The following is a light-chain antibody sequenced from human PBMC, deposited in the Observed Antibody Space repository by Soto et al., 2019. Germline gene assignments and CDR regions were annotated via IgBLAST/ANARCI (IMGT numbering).Light chain of an antibody. V-gene: IGLV2-14*01. CDR2: EVT. Sequence: QSALTQPASVSGSPGQSITMSCSGTSEDVGGYNYVSWYQHHPGKAPKLLIYEVTNRPSGLSDRFSGSKSGNTASLTISGLQAEDEADYYCSSYTSSNTLVFGTGTKLTGL. J-gene: IGLJ1*01. CDR1: SEDVGGYNY. CDR3: SSYTSSNTLV.